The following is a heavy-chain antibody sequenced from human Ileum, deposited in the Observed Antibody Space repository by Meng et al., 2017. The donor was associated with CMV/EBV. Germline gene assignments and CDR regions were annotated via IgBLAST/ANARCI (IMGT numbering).Heavy chain of an antibody. CDR3: ARGGEEARNYYHGMDV. V-gene: IGHV4-39*07. CDR1: GGSISSSSYY. J-gene: IGHJ6*02. CDR2: IYYSGST. Sequence: SETLSLTCTVSGGSISSSSYYWGWIRQPPGKGLEWIGSIYYSGSTYYNPSLKSRVTISVDTSKNQFSLKLSSVTAADTAVYYCARGGEEARNYYHGMDVWGQGTTVTVSS. D-gene: IGHD2-21*01.